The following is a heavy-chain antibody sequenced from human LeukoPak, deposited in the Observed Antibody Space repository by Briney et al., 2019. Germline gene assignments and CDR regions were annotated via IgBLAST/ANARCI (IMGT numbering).Heavy chain of an antibody. V-gene: IGHV1-3*01. CDR3: AYGSGSYSIFDY. Sequence: ASVKVSCKASGYTFTGYAMHWVRQAPGQRLEWMGWINAGNGNTKYSQKFQGRVTITRDTSASTAYMELSSLRSEDTAVYYCAYGSGSYSIFDYWGQGTLVTVSS. CDR1: GYTFTGYA. D-gene: IGHD3-10*01. CDR2: INAGNGNT. J-gene: IGHJ4*02.